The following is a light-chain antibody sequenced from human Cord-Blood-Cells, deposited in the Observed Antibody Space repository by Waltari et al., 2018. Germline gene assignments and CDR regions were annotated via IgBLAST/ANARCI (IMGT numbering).Light chain of an antibody. CDR1: QSISSW. CDR3: QQYNSYSRT. CDR2: KAS. Sequence: IQMTQSPSTLSASVGDRVTITCRASQSISSWLAWYQQKPGKAPKLLIYKASSLESGVPSRFSGSGSGTEFTLTISSLQPDDFATYYCQQYNSYSRTLGQGTKVEIK. V-gene: IGKV1-5*03. J-gene: IGKJ1*01.